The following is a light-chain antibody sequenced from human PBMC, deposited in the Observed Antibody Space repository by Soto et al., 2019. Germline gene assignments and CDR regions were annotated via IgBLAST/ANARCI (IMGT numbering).Light chain of an antibody. V-gene: IGKV1-9*01. Sequence: IQLTQSPSSLSPSVGDRVTITCRASQGISTFLAWYQQKPGKAPKLLIYGASTLQGGVPLRFRCSGSGTDFTLTISSLQPEDVATYYCQQCNSYPLTFGGGTKVEIK. CDR3: QQCNSYPLT. CDR2: GAS. J-gene: IGKJ4*01. CDR1: QGISTF.